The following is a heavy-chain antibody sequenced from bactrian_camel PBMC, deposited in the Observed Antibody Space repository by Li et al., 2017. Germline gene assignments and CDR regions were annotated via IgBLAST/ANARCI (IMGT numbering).Heavy chain of an antibody. CDR3: AALGGPRAWMRGNCYTASEYNY. D-gene: IGHD2*01. CDR1: GFTFSSYA. CDR2: ISTDGFNK. J-gene: IGHJ4*01. Sequence: VQLVESGGGSVQAGGSLRLSCAASGFTFSSYAMSWVRQAPGKGLEWVSGISTDGFNKYYTDSMKGRFTISQDNVQNTVYLQMNSPKPEDAAVYYCAALGGPRAWMRGNCYTASEYNYWGQGTQVTVS. V-gene: IGHV3S40*01.